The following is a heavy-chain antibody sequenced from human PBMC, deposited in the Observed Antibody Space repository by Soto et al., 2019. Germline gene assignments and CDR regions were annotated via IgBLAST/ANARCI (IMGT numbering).Heavy chain of an antibody. Sequence: QVQLEESGGGVVQPGTSQRLSCAASGFTFTSYSLHWVRQAPGKGLEWVAAISFDGTTEHYADSAKGRFTISRDNSKNTVYLQMNSLRPEDTAVYHCARVSKPRRILLPYFDIWGQGTLVTVSS. V-gene: IGHV3-30-3*01. CDR3: ARVSKPRRILLPYFDI. CDR1: GFTFTSYS. J-gene: IGHJ4*02. CDR2: ISFDGTTE. D-gene: IGHD3-10*01.